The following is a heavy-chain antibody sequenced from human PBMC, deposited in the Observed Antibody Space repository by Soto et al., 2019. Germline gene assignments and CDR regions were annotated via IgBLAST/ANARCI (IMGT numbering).Heavy chain of an antibody. CDR2: IYKSGNT. J-gene: IGHJ4*01. CDR1: GGSITSGDYY. Sequence: QVQLQESGXXXXXXSQTLSLTCSVSGGSITSGDYYWTWIRQPPGKGLEYIGYIYKSGNTYYNPALRSRVSVSIDTSTTQFALKLRSVTDGDTAVYYCARGSGDYYFDFWGHGSLVIVSS. CDR3: ARGSGDYYFDF. V-gene: IGHV4-30-4*01. D-gene: IGHD5-12*01.